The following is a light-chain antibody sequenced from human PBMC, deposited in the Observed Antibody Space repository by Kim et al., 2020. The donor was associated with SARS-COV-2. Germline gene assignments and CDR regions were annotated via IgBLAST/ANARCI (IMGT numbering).Light chain of an antibody. CDR2: GKN. CDR3: NSRDSNDNVV. V-gene: IGLV3-19*01. J-gene: IGLJ2*01. Sequence: SSELTQDPAVSVALGQTVRITCQGDSLRSYYATWYQQKPGQAPIVVIYGKNNRPSGLPDRFSGSSSGNTASLTITGTQAGDEADYYCNSRDSNDNVVFCG. CDR1: SLRSYY.